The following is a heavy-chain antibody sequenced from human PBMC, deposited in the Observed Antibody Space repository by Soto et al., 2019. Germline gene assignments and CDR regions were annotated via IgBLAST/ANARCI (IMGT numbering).Heavy chain of an antibody. CDR2: IWYDGSNK. D-gene: IGHD5-18*01. J-gene: IGHJ6*02. CDR1: GFTFSSYG. V-gene: IGHV3-33*01. Sequence: QVQLVESGGGVVQPGRSLRLSCAASGFTFSSYGMHWVRQAPGKGLQWVAVIWYDGSNKYYADSVKGRFTISRDNSKNTLYLQMNSLRAEDTAVYYCAGREYSYGKARETSYGMDVWGQGTTVTVSS. CDR3: AGREYSYGKARETSYGMDV.